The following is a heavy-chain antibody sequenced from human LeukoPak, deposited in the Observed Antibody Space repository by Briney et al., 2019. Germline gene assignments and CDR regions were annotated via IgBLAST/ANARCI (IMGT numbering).Heavy chain of an antibody. CDR3: ARRYSSGWGLDY. CDR1: GYSLSSGYY. V-gene: IGHV4-38-2*02. J-gene: IGHJ4*02. Sequence: PETRSLTCTVSGYSLSSGYYWNWIRQPPGKGLEWIGNIYHGGSTFYNPSLKSRITIPLDTSKNQFALKLSSVTAADTAVYYCARRYSSGWGLDYWGQGTLVTVSS. D-gene: IGHD6-19*01. CDR2: IYHGGST.